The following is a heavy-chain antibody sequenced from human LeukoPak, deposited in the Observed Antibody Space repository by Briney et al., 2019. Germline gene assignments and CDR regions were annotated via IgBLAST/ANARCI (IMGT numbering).Heavy chain of an antibody. CDR3: AKDLLLNYYDSSGSAEYFQH. CDR2: ISGSGGST. CDR1: GFTFSSYA. Sequence: PGGSLRLSCAASGFTFSSYAMSWVRQAPGKGLEWVSAISGSGGSTYYADSVKGWFTISRDNSKNTLYLQMNSLRAEDTAVYYCAKDLLLNYYDSSGSAEYFQHWGQGTLVTVSS. V-gene: IGHV3-23*01. D-gene: IGHD3-22*01. J-gene: IGHJ1*01.